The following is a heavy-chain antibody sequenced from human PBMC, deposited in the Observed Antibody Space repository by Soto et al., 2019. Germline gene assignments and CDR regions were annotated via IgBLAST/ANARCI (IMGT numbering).Heavy chain of an antibody. Sequence: PAGSLRLSCAASGLTFSAYIIYWVRQAPGKGLEWVSFISSTGTYLNYAASLKGRFTISRDNANSSVFLQMDNLSAEDTAVYYYARQLHFGELSLGFWGQGALVT. V-gene: IGHV3-21*01. CDR3: ARQLHFGELSLGF. CDR1: GLTFSAYI. CDR2: ISSTGTYL. D-gene: IGHD3-10*01. J-gene: IGHJ4*02.